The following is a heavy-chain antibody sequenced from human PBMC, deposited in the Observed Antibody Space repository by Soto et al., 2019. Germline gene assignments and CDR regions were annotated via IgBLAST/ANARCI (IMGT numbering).Heavy chain of an antibody. D-gene: IGHD7-27*01. CDR2: IMPFFGTA. CDR3: ASQLTGDYYYYGMDV. CDR1: GGTFSSYA. Sequence: QVQLVQSGAEVKKPGSSVKVSCKASGGTFSSYAISWVRQAPGQGLEWMGGIMPFFGTADYGQKFQGRVTITADEPTSTAYMELSSLRSEDTAVYYCASQLTGDYYYYGMDVWGQGTTVTVSS. V-gene: IGHV1-69*12. J-gene: IGHJ6*02.